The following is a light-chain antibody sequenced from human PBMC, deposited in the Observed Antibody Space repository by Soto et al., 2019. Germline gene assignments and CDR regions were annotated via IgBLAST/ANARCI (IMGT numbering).Light chain of an antibody. V-gene: IGKV3-11*01. CDR3: QQRTNWPPS. J-gene: IGKJ4*01. CDR1: QSVRTY. Sequence: EIVLTQSPATLSLSPGERATLSCRASQSVRTYLAWYQQKPGQGPRLLIYDAADRATGIPPRFSGSGSGTDFTLTISSLEPEDFAFYYCQQRTNWPPSFGGGTKVEIK. CDR2: DAA.